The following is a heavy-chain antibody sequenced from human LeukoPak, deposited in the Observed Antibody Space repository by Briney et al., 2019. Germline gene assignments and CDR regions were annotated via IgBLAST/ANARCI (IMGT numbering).Heavy chain of an antibody. V-gene: IGHV3-7*01. D-gene: IGHD4/OR15-4a*01. CDR1: GFRFSSYW. CDR2: IKLDGSEK. CDR3: AKVNREDYLKDYHYDL. Sequence: GGSLRLSCVTSGFRFSSYWMTWVRQAPGKGLEWVANIKLDGSEKYYGDAVKGRFTISRDNAKKALYLEMSRLGAEDTAVYYCAKVNREDYLKDYHYDLWGQGTLVTVTS. J-gene: IGHJ4*02.